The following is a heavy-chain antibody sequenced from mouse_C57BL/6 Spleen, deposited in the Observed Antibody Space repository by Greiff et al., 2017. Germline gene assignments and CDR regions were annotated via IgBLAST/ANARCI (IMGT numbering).Heavy chain of an antibody. V-gene: IGHV1-69*01. J-gene: IGHJ4*01. CDR1: GYTFPSYW. CDR2: IDPSDSYT. Sequence: QVQLKQPGAELVMPGASVKLSCKASGYTFPSYWMHWVKQRPGQGLEWIGEIDPSDSYTNYNQKFKGKSTLTVDKSSSTAYMQLSSLTSEDSAVYYCASPSAGYYAMDYWGQGTSVTVSS. D-gene: IGHD1-2*01. CDR3: ASPSAGYYAMDY.